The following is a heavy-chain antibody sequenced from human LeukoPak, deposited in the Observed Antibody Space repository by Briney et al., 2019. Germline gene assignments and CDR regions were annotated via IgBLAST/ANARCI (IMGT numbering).Heavy chain of an antibody. CDR3: AKRVSPRHYCTNGVCYPIGSHCGGDCYNGFDY. J-gene: IGHJ4*02. CDR2: ISGSGGST. CDR1: GFTFSSYA. D-gene: IGHD2-8*01. Sequence: PGGSLRLSCAASGFTFSSYAMSWVRQAPGKGLEWVSAISGSGGSTYYADSVKGRFTISRDNSKNTLYLQMNSLRAEDTAVYYCAKRVSPRHYCTNGVCYPIGSHCGGDCYNGFDYWGQGTLVTVSS. V-gene: IGHV3-23*01.